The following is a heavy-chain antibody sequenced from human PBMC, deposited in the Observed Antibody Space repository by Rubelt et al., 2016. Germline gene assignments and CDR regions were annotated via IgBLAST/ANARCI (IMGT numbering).Heavy chain of an antibody. CDR2: VFYSGST. CDR1: GDSIRKYY. CDR3: ARGPATAYGNLDY. J-gene: IGHJ4*02. V-gene: IGHV4-59*01. D-gene: IGHD6-13*01. Sequence: QVQLQGSGPGLVKPSETLSLTCTVSGDSIRKYYWSWIRQPPGKGPEWIGYVFYSGSTNYNPSLKSRVTISIDTSTRQFSWRLTSMTAADTAVYYCARGPATAYGNLDYWGQGTLVTVSS.